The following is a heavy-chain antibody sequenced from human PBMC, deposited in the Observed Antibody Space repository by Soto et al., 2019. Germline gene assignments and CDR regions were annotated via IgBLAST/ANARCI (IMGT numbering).Heavy chain of an antibody. CDR1: GFTFSSYW. CDR2: IKQDGSEK. J-gene: IGHJ4*02. V-gene: IGHV3-7*01. CDR3: ARDAASGSYYKGYFDY. Sequence: ESGGGLVQPGGSPRLSCAASGFTFSSYWMSWVRQAPGKGLEWVANIKQDGSEKYYVDSVKGRFTISRDNAKNSLYLQMNSLRAEDTAVYYCARDAASGSYYKGYFDYWGQGTLVTVSS. D-gene: IGHD3-10*01.